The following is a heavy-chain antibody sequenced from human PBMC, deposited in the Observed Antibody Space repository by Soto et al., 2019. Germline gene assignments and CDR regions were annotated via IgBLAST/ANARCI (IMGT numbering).Heavy chain of an antibody. CDR1: GFSFSNNG. CDR3: ARMFGSGNSFLDF. V-gene: IGHV3-48*04. D-gene: IGHD6-19*01. Sequence: VQLVESGGGVIQPGRSLRLSCAASGFSFSNNGMHWVRQAPGKGLEWVSYLSESGSSTYYADFVKGRFTISRDNAKNLLYLQMSSLRAEDTAVYYCARMFGSGNSFLDFWGQGTLVTVSS. J-gene: IGHJ4*02. CDR2: LSESGSST.